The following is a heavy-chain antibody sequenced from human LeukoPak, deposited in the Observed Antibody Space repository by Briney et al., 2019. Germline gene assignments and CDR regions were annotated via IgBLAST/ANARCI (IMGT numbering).Heavy chain of an antibody. D-gene: IGHD3-3*01. CDR3: ARGGSPDTIFGLRYYYYMDV. Sequence: TSETLSLTCTVSGYSISSGYYWGWIRQPPGKGLEWIGSIYHSGRTFYNPSLKSRVTISVDTSKNQFSLKLTSVTAADTAVYYCARGGSPDTIFGLRYYYYMDVWGKGTTVTISS. CDR2: IYHSGRT. CDR1: GYSISSGYY. V-gene: IGHV4-38-2*02. J-gene: IGHJ6*03.